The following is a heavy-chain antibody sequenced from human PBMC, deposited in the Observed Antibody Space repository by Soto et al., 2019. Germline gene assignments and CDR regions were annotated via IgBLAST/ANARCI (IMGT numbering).Heavy chain of an antibody. Sequence: GGSLRLSCGASGFTFSSYAMSWVRQAPGKGLEWVSAISGSGGSTYYADSVKGRFTISRDNSKNTLYLQMNSLRAEDTAVYYCAKDPLYYDFWSGPEYFQHWGQGTLVTVSS. V-gene: IGHV3-23*01. CDR3: AKDPLYYDFWSGPEYFQH. D-gene: IGHD3-3*01. CDR1: GFTFSSYA. J-gene: IGHJ1*01. CDR2: ISGSGGST.